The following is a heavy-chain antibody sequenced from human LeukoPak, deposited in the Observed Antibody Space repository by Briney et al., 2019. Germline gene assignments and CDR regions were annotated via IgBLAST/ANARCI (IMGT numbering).Heavy chain of an antibody. CDR3: AASYYYGSGSYREYGMDV. Sequence: SETLSLTCTVSGGSISSSSYYWGWSRQPPGKGLEWIGSIYYSGSTYYNPSLKSRVTISVDTSKNQFSLKLSSVTAADTAVYYCAASYYYGSGSYREYGMDVWGQGTTVTVSS. V-gene: IGHV4-39*01. CDR1: GGSISSSSYY. J-gene: IGHJ6*02. D-gene: IGHD3-10*01. CDR2: IYYSGST.